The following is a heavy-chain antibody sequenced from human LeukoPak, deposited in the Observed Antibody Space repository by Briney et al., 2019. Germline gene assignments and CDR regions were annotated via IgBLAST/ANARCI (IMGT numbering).Heavy chain of an antibody. V-gene: IGHV1-69*01. CDR3: ARENYYDSSGPSMGFDY. CDR1: GGTFSSYA. CDR2: IIPIFGTA. J-gene: IGHJ4*02. Sequence: SVKVSCKASGGTFSSYAISWVRQAPGQGLEWMGGIIPIFGTANYAQKFQGRVTITADESTSTACMELSSLRSEDTAVYYCARENYYDSSGPSMGFDYWGQGTLVTVSS. D-gene: IGHD3-22*01.